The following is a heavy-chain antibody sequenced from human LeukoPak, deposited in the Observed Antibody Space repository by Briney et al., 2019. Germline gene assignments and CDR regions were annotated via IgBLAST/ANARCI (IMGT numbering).Heavy chain of an antibody. CDR1: GFTFSDYY. V-gene: IGHV3-11*04. J-gene: IGHJ6*03. CDR2: ISSSASTI. D-gene: IGHD2-15*01. Sequence: PGGSLRLSCAASGFTFSDYYMSWIRQAPGKGLEWVSYISSSASTIYYADSVKGRFTISRANAKNSLSLQMKSLRADDTAADYGARGSRGPYYYYYMDVWGKRTTVTVSS. CDR3: ARGSRGPYYYYYMDV.